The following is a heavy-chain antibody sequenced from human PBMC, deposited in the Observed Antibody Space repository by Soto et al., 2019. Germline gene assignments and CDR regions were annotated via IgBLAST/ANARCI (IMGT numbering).Heavy chain of an antibody. Sequence: QVQLQESGPGLVKPSGTLSLTCAVSGGSISSSNWWSWVRQPPGKGLEWIGEIYHSGSTNYNPSLKRRVTLSVDKSKNQFSLKLSSVPAADTAVYYCARARAEDNYGMDVWGQGTTVTVSS. J-gene: IGHJ6*02. CDR3: ARARAEDNYGMDV. V-gene: IGHV4-4*02. CDR1: GGSISSSNW. D-gene: IGHD2-15*01. CDR2: IYHSGST.